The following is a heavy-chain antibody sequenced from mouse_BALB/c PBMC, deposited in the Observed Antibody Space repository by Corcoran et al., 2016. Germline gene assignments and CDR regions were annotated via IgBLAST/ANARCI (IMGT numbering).Heavy chain of an antibody. Sequence: QIQLVQSGAWHMKLGETVKISTMASGYSFTIYGTNLVKQAPGKGLMWMGWINTYTGEPTYADDFKGRFAFSLKTSASTAYLQINNLKNEDTATCFCAREITRATYYCGQGTTLAVSS. J-gene: IGHJ2*01. CDR2: INTYTGEP. V-gene: IGHV9-3-1*01. D-gene: IGHD1-2*01. CDR3: AREITRATYY. CDR1: GYSFTIYG.